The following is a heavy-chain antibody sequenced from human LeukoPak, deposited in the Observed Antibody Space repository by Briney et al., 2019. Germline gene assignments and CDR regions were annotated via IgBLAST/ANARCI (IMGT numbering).Heavy chain of an antibody. D-gene: IGHD1-26*01. J-gene: IGHJ4*02. CDR3: ARREGVTKHHDY. V-gene: IGHV4-39*01. CDR2: IYYSGNT. CDR1: GGSISSSSYY. Sequence: PSETLSLTCTVSGGSISSSSYYWGWIRQPPGKGREWIGSIYYSGNTYYNPSLKSRVSVSVDTSNHQFSLNLRSVTAADTAVYFCARREGVTKHHDYWGQGTLVTVSS.